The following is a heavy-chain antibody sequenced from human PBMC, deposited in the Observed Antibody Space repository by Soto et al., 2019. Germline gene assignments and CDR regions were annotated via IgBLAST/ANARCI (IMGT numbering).Heavy chain of an antibody. V-gene: IGHV4-59*01. D-gene: IGHD3-3*01. CDR1: GGSISSYY. CDR2: IYYSGST. CDR3: ARASLPDFWSGYYTGFDY. J-gene: IGHJ4*02. Sequence: SETLSLTCTVSGGSISSYYWSWIRQPPGKGLEWIGYIYYSGSTNYNPSLKSRVTISVDTSKNQFSLKLSSVTAADTAVYYCARASLPDFWSGYYTGFDYWGQGTLVNVS.